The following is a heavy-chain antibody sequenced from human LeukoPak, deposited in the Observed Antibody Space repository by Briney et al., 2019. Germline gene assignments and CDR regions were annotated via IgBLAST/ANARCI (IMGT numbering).Heavy chain of an antibody. CDR3: VREGSGSTHYMDV. J-gene: IGHJ6*03. D-gene: IGHD3-10*01. Sequence: GGSLRLSCAASGFTFSSYSMNWVRQAPGKGLEWDSSITGSSTSIDYADSVKGRFAISRDNAKNSLFLQMDSLRVDDSAVYYCVREGSGSTHYMDVWGKGTAVTVSS. CDR2: ITGSSTSI. CDR1: GFTFSSYS. V-gene: IGHV3-21*01.